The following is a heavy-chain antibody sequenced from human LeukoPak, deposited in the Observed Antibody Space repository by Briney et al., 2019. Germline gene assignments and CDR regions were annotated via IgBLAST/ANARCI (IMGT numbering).Heavy chain of an antibody. CDR1: GFTFDDYA. Sequence: PGGSLRLSCAASGFTFDDYAMHWVRQAPGKGLEWVSLISWDGGSTYYADSVKGRFTISRDNSKNTLFLQMESLRRDDSAVYFCARASGDNGGYFQQWGQGTLVSVSS. J-gene: IGHJ1*01. CDR2: ISWDGGST. V-gene: IGHV3-43D*03. CDR3: ARASGDNGGYFQQ. D-gene: IGHD4-17*01.